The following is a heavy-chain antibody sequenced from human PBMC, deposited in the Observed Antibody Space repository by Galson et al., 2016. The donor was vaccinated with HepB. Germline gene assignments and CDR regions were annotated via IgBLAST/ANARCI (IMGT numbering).Heavy chain of an antibody. CDR3: VRGRLGS. D-gene: IGHD6-19*01. J-gene: IGHJ5*02. CDR2: INVGSSSI. Sequence: SLRLSCAASGFSFSTWNMNWVRQAPGKRPEWISNINVGSSSIYYADSVKGRFTISRDNAKNSLYLQMNSLGDEDTAMYHCVRGRLGSWGQGTLVTVSS. V-gene: IGHV3-48*02. CDR1: GFSFSTWN.